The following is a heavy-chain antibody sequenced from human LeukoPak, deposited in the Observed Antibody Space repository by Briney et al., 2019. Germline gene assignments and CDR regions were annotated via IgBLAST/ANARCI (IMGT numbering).Heavy chain of an antibody. CDR3: ATRVVGYCSGGSCPDDAFDI. Sequence: GPSLKLSCKASGYTFTSYDINWVRQATGQGLEWLGWMNPNSGNTGYAQKFQGRVTMTRNTSISTAYMELSSLRSEDTAVYYCATRVVGYCSGGSCPDDAFDIWGQGTMVTVSS. D-gene: IGHD2-15*01. J-gene: IGHJ3*02. CDR1: GYTFTSYD. CDR2: MNPNSGNT. V-gene: IGHV1-8*01.